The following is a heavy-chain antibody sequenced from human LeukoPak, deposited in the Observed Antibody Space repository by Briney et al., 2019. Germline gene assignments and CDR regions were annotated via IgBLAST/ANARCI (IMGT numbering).Heavy chain of an antibody. Sequence: KPSETLSLTCTVSGGSISSYYWSWLRQPPGKGLEWIGYIYYSGSTNYNPSLKSRVTISVDTSKNQFSLKLSSVTAADTAVYYCARHGPASYYYGSGSYYNPYYFDYWGQGTLVTVSS. CDR2: IYYSGST. CDR1: GGSISSYY. D-gene: IGHD3-10*01. V-gene: IGHV4-59*08. CDR3: ARHGPASYYYGSGSYYNPYYFDY. J-gene: IGHJ4*02.